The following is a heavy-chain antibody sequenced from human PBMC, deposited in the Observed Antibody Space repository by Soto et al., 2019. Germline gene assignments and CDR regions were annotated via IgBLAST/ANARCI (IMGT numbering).Heavy chain of an antibody. D-gene: IGHD3-10*01. CDR3: ARDCYGAGSQYYYYGMEV. Sequence: SETLSLTCTVSGDSITSGGHYWSWLRQPPGKGLEWIGYIYHSGGASYNPSLRGRAVISIDTSKNQFSLRLNAVTAADTATYYCARDCYGAGSQYYYYGMEVWGQGTTVTVSS. CDR1: GDSITSGGHY. CDR2: IYHSGGA. V-gene: IGHV4-31*03. J-gene: IGHJ6*02.